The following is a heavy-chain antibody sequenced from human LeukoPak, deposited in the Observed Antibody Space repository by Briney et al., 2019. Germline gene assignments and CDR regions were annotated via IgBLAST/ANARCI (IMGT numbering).Heavy chain of an antibody. CDR1: GGSFSGYY. V-gene: IGHV4-34*01. Sequence: PSETLSLTCAVYGGSFSGYYWSWIRQPPGKGLEWIGEINHSGSTNYNPSLKSRVTMSVDTSKNQFSLKLSSVTAADTAVYYCARAGRDGYNADYWGQGTLVTVSS. D-gene: IGHD5-24*01. CDR2: INHSGST. J-gene: IGHJ4*02. CDR3: ARAGRDGYNADY.